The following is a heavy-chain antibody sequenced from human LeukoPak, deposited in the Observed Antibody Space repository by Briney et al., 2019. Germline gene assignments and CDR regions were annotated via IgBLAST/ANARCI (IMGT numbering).Heavy chain of an antibody. CDR2: IYSGGST. J-gene: IGHJ4*02. CDR1: GFTVSSNY. D-gene: IGHD3-22*01. CDR3: ARSGWDSSGYYFDY. V-gene: IGHV3-53*05. Sequence: GGSLRLSCAASGFTVSSNYMSWVRQAPGKGLEWVSVIYSGGSTYYADSVKGRFTISRDNSKNTLYLQMNSLRSEDTAVYYCARSGWDSSGYYFDYWGQGTLVTVSS.